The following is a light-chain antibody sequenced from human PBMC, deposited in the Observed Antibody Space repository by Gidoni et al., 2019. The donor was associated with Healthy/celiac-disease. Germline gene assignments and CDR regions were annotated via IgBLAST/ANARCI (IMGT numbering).Light chain of an antibody. V-gene: IGLV3-21*04. CDR2: YDS. CDR3: QVWDSSSDHRVV. CDR1: NIGSKS. J-gene: IGLJ2*01. Sequence: SYVQTQPPSVSEAPGKTARITCGGNNIGSKSVHWYQQKPGQAPVLVIYYDSDRPSGIPERFSGSNSGNTATLTISRVEAGDEADYYCQVWDSSSDHRVVFGGGTKLTVL.